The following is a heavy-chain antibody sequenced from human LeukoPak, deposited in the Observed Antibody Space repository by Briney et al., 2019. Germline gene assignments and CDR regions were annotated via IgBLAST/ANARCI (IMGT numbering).Heavy chain of an antibody. Sequence: GGSLRLSCAASGFAFSTYWMSWVRQAPGKGLEWVANIKQDGNEKYYMDSVKGRFTISRDNAKNSLYLQMNSLRAEDTAVYYCARAPDLDSSGYYYGFFQHWGQGTLVTVSS. D-gene: IGHD3-22*01. J-gene: IGHJ1*01. CDR3: ARAPDLDSSGYYYGFFQH. CDR2: IKQDGNEK. V-gene: IGHV3-7*05. CDR1: GFAFSTYW.